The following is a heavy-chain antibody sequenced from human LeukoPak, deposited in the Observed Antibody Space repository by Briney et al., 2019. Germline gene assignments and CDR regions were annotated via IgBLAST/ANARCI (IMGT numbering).Heavy chain of an antibody. CDR2: IYYSGST. CDR3: ASVTIFGVVSRVFDY. CDR1: GGSISSSSYY. V-gene: IGHV4-39*01. Sequence: SETLSLTCTVSGGSISSSSYYWGWIRQPPGKGLEWIGSIYYSGSTYYNPSLKSRVTISVDTSKNQFSLNLSSVTTSDTAVYYCASVTIFGVVSRVFDYWDQGTLVTVSS. J-gene: IGHJ4*02. D-gene: IGHD3-3*01.